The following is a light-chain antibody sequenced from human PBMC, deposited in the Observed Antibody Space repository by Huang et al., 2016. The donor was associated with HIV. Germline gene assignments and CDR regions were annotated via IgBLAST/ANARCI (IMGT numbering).Light chain of an antibody. CDR1: QSLSSW. CDR2: KAS. Sequence: DIQMTQSPSTLSASIGDRVTITCRASQSLSSWLAWYQQKPGKAPKLLIYKASSLESGVPSRFGGSGSGTDFTLTISNLQPDDFATYYCQQYNTYPLTFGGGTKVEIK. J-gene: IGKJ4*01. V-gene: IGKV1-5*03. CDR3: QQYNTYPLT.